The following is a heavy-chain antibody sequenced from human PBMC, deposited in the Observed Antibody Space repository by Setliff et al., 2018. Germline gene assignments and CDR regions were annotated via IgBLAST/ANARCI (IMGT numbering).Heavy chain of an antibody. CDR1: GGSISSSSYY. V-gene: IGHV4-39*07. D-gene: IGHD1-26*01. Sequence: PSETLSLTCTVSGGSISSSSYYWGWIRQPPGKGLEWIGSIHYSGSTYYNPSLKSRVTISIDTSKNQSSLKLSSVTAADTAVYYCARGGDSGSYFLANHDAFDIWGQGTMVTVSS. CDR2: IHYSGST. J-gene: IGHJ3*02. CDR3: ARGGDSGSYFLANHDAFDI.